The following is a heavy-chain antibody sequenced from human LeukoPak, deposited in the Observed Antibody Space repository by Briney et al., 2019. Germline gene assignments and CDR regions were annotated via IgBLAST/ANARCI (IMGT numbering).Heavy chain of an antibody. D-gene: IGHD2-21*01. Sequence: ASVKVSCKASGYTFTDYFIHWVRQAPGQGLEWMGWINTKDDDTNYAQKFQGRVTMTRDTSISTAYMELTRLTSDDTAVYYCARGLSVIHDAFDIWGQGTMVTVSS. J-gene: IGHJ3*02. CDR1: GYTFTDYF. V-gene: IGHV1-2*02. CDR3: ARGLSVIHDAFDI. CDR2: INTKDDDT.